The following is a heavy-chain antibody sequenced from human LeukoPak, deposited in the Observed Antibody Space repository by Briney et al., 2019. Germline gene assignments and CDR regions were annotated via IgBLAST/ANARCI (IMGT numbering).Heavy chain of an antibody. CDR3: ARDRSVVINSPPDY. CDR1: GDSIRSGNYY. V-gene: IGHV4-30-4*08. CDR2: IYYSGTT. D-gene: IGHD2-21*01. Sequence: KPSETLSLTCTVSGDSIRSGNYYWSWIPQPPGQGLEWIGFIYYSGTTYYNPSLKSRPSMSVDTSKNQFSLKLRSVTAADTAVYYCARDRSVVINSPPDYWGQGVLVTVSS. J-gene: IGHJ4*02.